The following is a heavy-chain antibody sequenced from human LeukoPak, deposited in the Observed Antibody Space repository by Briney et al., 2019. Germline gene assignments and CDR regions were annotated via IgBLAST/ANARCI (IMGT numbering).Heavy chain of an antibody. CDR1: GGSISSYY. J-gene: IGHJ4*02. CDR2: IYYSGST. CDR3: ARYSYGRGTFDY. D-gene: IGHD5-18*01. Sequence: PSETLSLTCTVSGGSISSYYWSWIRQPPGKGLEWIGYIYYSGSTNYNPSLKSRVTISVDTSKNQFSLKLSSVTAADTAVYYCARYSYGRGTFDYWGQGTLVTVSS. V-gene: IGHV4-59*01.